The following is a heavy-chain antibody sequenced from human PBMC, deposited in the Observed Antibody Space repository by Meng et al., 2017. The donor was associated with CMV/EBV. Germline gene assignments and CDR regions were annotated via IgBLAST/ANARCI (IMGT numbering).Heavy chain of an antibody. Sequence: GSLRLSCTVSGGSISSSSYYWGWIRQPPGKGLEWIGSIYYSGSTYYNPSLKSRVTISVDTSKHQFSLKLSSVTAADTAVYYCARDRWLLNNWFDPWGQGTLVTVSS. CDR2: IYYSGST. V-gene: IGHV4-39*07. CDR1: GGSISSSSYY. D-gene: IGHD2-15*01. J-gene: IGHJ5*02. CDR3: ARDRWLLNNWFDP.